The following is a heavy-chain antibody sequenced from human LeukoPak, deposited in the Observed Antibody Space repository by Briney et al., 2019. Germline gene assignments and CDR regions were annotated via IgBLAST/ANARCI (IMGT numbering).Heavy chain of an antibody. J-gene: IGHJ5*02. CDR1: GDSISSSSYY. Sequence: SETLSLTCSVSGDSISSSSYYWSWIRQPPGKGLEWIGYIYYSGSTNYNPSLKSRVTISVDTSKNQFSLKLSSVTAADTAVYYCARAPAYNWNYGWFDPWGQGTLVTVSS. V-gene: IGHV4-61*01. CDR3: ARAPAYNWNYGWFDP. CDR2: IYYSGST. D-gene: IGHD1-7*01.